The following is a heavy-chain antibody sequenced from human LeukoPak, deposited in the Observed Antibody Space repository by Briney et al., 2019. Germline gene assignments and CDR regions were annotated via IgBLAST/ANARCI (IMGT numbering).Heavy chain of an antibody. J-gene: IGHJ4*02. CDR3: ATYSNYDRCLDC. Sequence: SETLSLTCTVSGGSISSYYWSWIRQPPGKGLEWIGYIYYSGSTYYNPSLRSRITMSVDTSKNQFSLKLRSVTAADTAVYYCATYSNYDRCLDCWGQGTLVTVSS. V-gene: IGHV4-59*04. CDR1: GGSISSYY. D-gene: IGHD4-11*01. CDR2: IYYSGST.